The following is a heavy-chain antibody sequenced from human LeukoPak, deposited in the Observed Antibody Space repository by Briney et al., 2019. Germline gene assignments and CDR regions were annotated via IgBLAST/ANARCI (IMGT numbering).Heavy chain of an antibody. Sequence: SETLSLTCAIYGGSFSGYYWSWIRQPPGKGLEWIGEINHSGSTNYNPSLKSRVTISVDTSKNQFSLKLSSVTDADTAVYYCARGEYYDFWSGSLPDYWGQGTLVTVSS. CDR2: INHSGST. CDR3: ARGEYYDFWSGSLPDY. CDR1: GGSFSGYY. D-gene: IGHD3-3*01. J-gene: IGHJ4*02. V-gene: IGHV4-34*01.